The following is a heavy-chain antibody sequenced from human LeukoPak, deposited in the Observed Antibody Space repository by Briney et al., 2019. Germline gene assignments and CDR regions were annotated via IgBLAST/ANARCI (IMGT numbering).Heavy chain of an antibody. CDR3: AKVSQWGNSRWYEGD. CDR2: IQQDGSEK. CDR1: GFTFSTYW. V-gene: IGHV3-7*03. J-gene: IGHJ4*02. Sequence: GGSLRLSCAASGFTFSTYWMNWVRLAPGKGLEWVASIQQDGSEKDYVDSVKGRFTISRDNSKNTLYLQMNSLRGEDTAVYYCAKVSQWGNSRWYEGDWGQGTLVTVFS. D-gene: IGHD6-13*01.